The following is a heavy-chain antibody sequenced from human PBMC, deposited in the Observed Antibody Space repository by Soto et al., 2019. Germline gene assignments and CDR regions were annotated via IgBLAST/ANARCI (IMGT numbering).Heavy chain of an antibody. CDR1: GFTVRSNY. D-gene: IGHD1-20*01. J-gene: IGHJ4*02. CDR2: IYSGGST. Sequence: EVQLVESGGGLVQPGGSLRLSCAASGFTVRSNYMSWVRQAPGKGLEWVSVIYSGGSTYYADSVKGRFTISRHNSKNTLYLQMNSLRAEDTAVYYCARAPSITGTHFDYWGQGTLVTVSS. V-gene: IGHV3-53*04. CDR3: ARAPSITGTHFDY.